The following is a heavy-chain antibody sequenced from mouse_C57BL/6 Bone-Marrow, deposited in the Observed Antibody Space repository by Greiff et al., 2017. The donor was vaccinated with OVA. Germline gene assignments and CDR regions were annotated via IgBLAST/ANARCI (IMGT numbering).Heavy chain of an antibody. V-gene: IGHV2-2*01. J-gene: IGHJ1*03. CDR3: ARTPGRGNWYFDV. CDR2: IWSGGST. Sequence: QVQLKESGPGLVQPSQRLSITCTVSGFSLTSYGVHWVRQSPGKGLEWLGVIWSGGSTDYNAAFISRLSISKDNSKSQVFFKMNSLQADDTAIYYCARTPGRGNWYFDVWGTGTTVTVSS. CDR1: GFSLTSYG.